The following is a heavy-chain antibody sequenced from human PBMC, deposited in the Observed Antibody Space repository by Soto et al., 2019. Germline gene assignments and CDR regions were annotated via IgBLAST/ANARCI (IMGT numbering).Heavy chain of an antibody. V-gene: IGHV3-30-3*01. Sequence: QVQLVESGGGVVQPGRSLRLSCAASGFTFSNSAMHWVRQAPGKGLEWVAVISYDGSNKYYADSVKGRFTISRDNSKNTLYLQMNSLRAEDTAVYYCAREGRGGYYYYYYGMDVWGQGTTVTVSS. CDR1: GFTFSNSA. CDR3: AREGRGGYYYYYYGMDV. CDR2: ISYDGSNK. D-gene: IGHD3-16*01. J-gene: IGHJ6*02.